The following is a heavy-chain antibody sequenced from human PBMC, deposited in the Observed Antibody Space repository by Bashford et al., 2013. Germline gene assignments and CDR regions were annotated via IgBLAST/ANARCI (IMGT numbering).Heavy chain of an antibody. CDR1: GGSISSGGYS. J-gene: IGHJ3*02. Sequence: SETLSLTCAVSGGSISSGGYSWSWIRQPPGKGLEWIGYIYHSGSTYYNPSLKSRVTISVDRSKNQFSLKLSSVTAADTAVYYCARTQLAYGDYVNAFDIWGQGTMVTVSS. CDR2: IYHSGST. V-gene: IGHV4-30-2*01. D-gene: IGHD4-17*01. CDR3: ARTQLAYGDYVNAFDI.